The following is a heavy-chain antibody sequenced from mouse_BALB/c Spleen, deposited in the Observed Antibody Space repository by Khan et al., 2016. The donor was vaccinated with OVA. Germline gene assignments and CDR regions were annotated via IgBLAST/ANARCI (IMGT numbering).Heavy chain of an antibody. D-gene: IGHD2-13*01. CDR1: GFSLTNYG. V-gene: IGHV2-9*02. CDR2: IWAGGST. J-gene: IGHJ3*01. CDR3: ATRYGDGPY. Sequence: QVELVQSGPGLVAPSQSLSITCTVSGFSLTNYGVHWLRQPPGKGLEWLGLIWAGGSTNYNSALMSRLSISKDNSKGQVFLKMNSLQTGDTAVYYCATRYGDGPYWGQGTLVTVSA.